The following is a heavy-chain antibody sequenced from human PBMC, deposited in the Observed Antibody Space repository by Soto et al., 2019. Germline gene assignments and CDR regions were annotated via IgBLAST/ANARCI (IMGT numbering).Heavy chain of an antibody. Sequence: SETLSLTCTVSGDSISSYYWTWIRQPPGKGLEWIAYIYYGGSTNYNPSLKSRVTISVDTSKNQFSLKLSSVTAADTAVYYCARRYGGGFDYWGQGTLVTVSS. D-gene: IGHD2-15*01. J-gene: IGHJ4*02. CDR2: IYYGGST. CDR3: ARRYGGGFDY. V-gene: IGHV4-59*08. CDR1: GDSISSYY.